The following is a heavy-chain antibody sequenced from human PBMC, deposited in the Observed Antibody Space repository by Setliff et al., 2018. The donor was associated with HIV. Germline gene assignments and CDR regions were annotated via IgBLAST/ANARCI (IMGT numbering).Heavy chain of an antibody. J-gene: IGHJ5*02. D-gene: IGHD3-22*01. Sequence: GASVKVSCKASGYSFSKYGISWVRQAPGQGLEWMGWISGFNGNTKYGQNFQGRVTMTTDTSTSTAYMDLRGLRSDDTAVYYCAKCSEMLGTPATTSGYYCGWFDPWGQGTQVTVSS. CDR1: GYSFSKYG. V-gene: IGHV1-18*01. CDR3: AKCSEMLGTPATTSGYYCGWFDP. CDR2: ISGFNGNT.